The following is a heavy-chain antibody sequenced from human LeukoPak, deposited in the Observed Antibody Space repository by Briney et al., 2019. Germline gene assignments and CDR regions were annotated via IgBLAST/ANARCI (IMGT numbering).Heavy chain of an antibody. CDR1: GYTFTSYY. D-gene: IGHD5-18*01. J-gene: IGHJ4*02. V-gene: IGHV1-46*01. CDR2: INPSGGST. CDR3: ARDTQVQYSYGYYFDY. Sequence: GASVKVSCKASGYTFTSYYMHWVRQAPGQGLEWMGIINPSGGSTSYAQKFQGRVTMTRDTSTSTVYMELSSLRSEDTAVYYCARDTQVQYSYGYYFDYWGQGTLVTVSS.